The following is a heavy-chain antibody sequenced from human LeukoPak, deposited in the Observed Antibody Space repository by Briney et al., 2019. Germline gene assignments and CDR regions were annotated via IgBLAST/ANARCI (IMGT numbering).Heavy chain of an antibody. D-gene: IGHD3-3*01. Sequence: ASVKVSCKASGGTFSIYAISWVRQAPGQGLEWMGGIIPIFGTANYAQKFQGRVTITADESTSTAYMELSSLRSEDTAVYYCARARYYDFWSGYYDYWGQGTLATVSS. CDR3: ARARYYDFWSGYYDY. CDR2: IIPIFGTA. J-gene: IGHJ4*02. V-gene: IGHV1-69*13. CDR1: GGTFSIYA.